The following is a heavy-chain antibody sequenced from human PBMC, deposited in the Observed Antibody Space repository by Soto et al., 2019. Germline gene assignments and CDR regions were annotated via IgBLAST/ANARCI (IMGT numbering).Heavy chain of an antibody. CDR2: INPNSGGT. D-gene: IGHD2-2*02. J-gene: IGHJ3*02. V-gene: IGHV1-2*02. CDR1: GYTFTGYY. CDR3: ARAGSWYQLLYGKGYAFDI. Sequence: ASVKVSCKASGYTFTGYYMHWVRQAPGQGLEWMGWINPNSGGTNYAQKFQGRVTMTRDTSISTAYMELSRLRSDDTAVYYCARAGSWYQLLYGKGYAFDIWGQGTMVTVSS.